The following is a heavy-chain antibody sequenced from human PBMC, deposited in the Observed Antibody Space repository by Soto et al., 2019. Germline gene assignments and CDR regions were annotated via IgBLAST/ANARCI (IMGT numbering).Heavy chain of an antibody. J-gene: IGHJ4*02. CDR1: GFTFSSYW. CDR2: IKQDGSEQ. V-gene: IGHV3-7*02. CDR3: ATSRSFDY. D-gene: IGHD3-10*01. Sequence: GGSLRLSCAASGFTFSSYWMSWVRQVPGKGLEWVANIKQDGSEQYYVDSVMGRFTISRDNAKNSLYLQMNSLRTEDTAVYYCATSRSFDYWGQGALVTVS.